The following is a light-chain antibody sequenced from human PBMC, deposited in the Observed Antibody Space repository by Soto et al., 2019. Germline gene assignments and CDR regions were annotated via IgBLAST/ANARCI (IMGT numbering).Light chain of an antibody. CDR1: SSDVGGYNY. Sequence: ARTPPSPLSGAPGPSSTISCTGTSSDVGGYNYVSWYKQHPGKATKLMIYEVSNRPSGGSNRFSGSKSGNTASMTISGLQAEDEADYYCSSYTSRRTPFVFGTGTRSLS. CDR3: SSYTSRRTPFV. V-gene: IGLV2-14*01. CDR2: EVS. J-gene: IGLJ1*01.